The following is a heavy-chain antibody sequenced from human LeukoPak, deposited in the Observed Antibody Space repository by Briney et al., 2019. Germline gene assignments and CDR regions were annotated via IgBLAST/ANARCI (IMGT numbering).Heavy chain of an antibody. D-gene: IGHD5-12*01. V-gene: IGHV3-23*01. CDR1: GLTFSSYA. J-gene: IGHJ4*02. CDR3: AKDSCGYDKPFDY. CDR2: VSGSGGST. Sequence: GGSLRLSCAASGLTFSSYAMSWVRQAPGKGLEWVSAVSGSGGSTYYADSVKGRFTISRDNSKNTLYLQMNSLRDEDTAIYYCAKDSCGYDKPFDYWGQGTLVTVSS.